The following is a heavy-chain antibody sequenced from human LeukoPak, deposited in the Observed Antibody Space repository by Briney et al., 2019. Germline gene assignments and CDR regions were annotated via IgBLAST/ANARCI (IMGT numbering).Heavy chain of an antibody. J-gene: IGHJ5*02. Sequence: GRSLRLSCAASGFNLDDYAMHWVRQALGKGLEWVSGISWNSGSIGYADSVKGRFTISRDNAKNSLYLQMNSLRAEDTALYYCAKDSIGGSGSWFDPWGQGTLVTVSS. CDR1: GFNLDDYA. CDR2: ISWNSGSI. V-gene: IGHV3-9*01. CDR3: AKDSIGGSGSWFDP. D-gene: IGHD6-19*01.